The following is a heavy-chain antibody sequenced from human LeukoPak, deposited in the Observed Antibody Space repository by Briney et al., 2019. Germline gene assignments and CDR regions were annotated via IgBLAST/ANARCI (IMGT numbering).Heavy chain of an antibody. D-gene: IGHD3-16*01. CDR1: GGSFSGYY. CDR3: ARGGQLWPRDDY. V-gene: IGHV4-34*01. Sequence: SETLSLTCAVYGGSFSGYYWSWIRQPPGKGLEWIGEINHSGSTNYTPSLKSRVTLSVDTSKNQFSLKLSSVTAADTAVYYCARGGQLWPRDDYWGQGTLVTVSS. CDR2: INHSGST. J-gene: IGHJ4*02.